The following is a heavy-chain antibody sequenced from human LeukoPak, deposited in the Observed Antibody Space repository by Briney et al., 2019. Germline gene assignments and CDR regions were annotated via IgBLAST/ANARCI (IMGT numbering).Heavy chain of an antibody. J-gene: IGHJ3*02. CDR3: ARDRYGGGDAFDI. D-gene: IGHD4-23*01. CDR1: GGSISSYY. Sequence: SETLSLTYTVSGGSISSYYWSWIRQPPGKGLEWIGYIYYSGSTNYNPSLKSRVTISVDTSKNQFSLKLSSVTAADTAVYYCARDRYGGGDAFDIWGQGTMVTVSS. V-gene: IGHV4-59*01. CDR2: IYYSGST.